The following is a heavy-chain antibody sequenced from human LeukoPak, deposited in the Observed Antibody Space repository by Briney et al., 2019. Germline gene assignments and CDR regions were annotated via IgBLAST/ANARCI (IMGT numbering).Heavy chain of an antibody. Sequence: GRSLRLSCAASGFTFSRYGMHWVRQAPGKGLEWVAVIWYDGSNKYYADSVKGRFTISRDNSKNTLYLQMNSLRAEDTAVYYRAKFGGVVGNDTFDIWGQGTMATVSS. CDR3: AKFGGVVGNDTFDI. D-gene: IGHD3-16*01. CDR2: IWYDGSNK. V-gene: IGHV3-33*06. CDR1: GFTFSRYG. J-gene: IGHJ3*02.